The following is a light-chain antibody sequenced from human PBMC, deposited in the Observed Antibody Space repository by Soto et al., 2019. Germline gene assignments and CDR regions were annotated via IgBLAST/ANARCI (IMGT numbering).Light chain of an antibody. CDR2: EGS. J-gene: IGLJ1*01. CDR1: SSDVGSYNL. Sequence: QSALAQPASVSGSPGQSITISCTGTSSDVGSYNLVSWYQQHPGKAPKLMIYEGSKRPSGVSNRFSVSKSGNTASLTISGLQAEDEPDYYCCSYAGSSFYVFGTGTQVTVL. CDR3: CSYAGSSFYV. V-gene: IGLV2-23*01.